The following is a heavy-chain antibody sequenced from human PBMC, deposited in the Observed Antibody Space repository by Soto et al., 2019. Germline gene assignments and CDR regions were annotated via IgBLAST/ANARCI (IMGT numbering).Heavy chain of an antibody. CDR3: ARHSVDEGYSSGWYFDS. D-gene: IGHD6-19*01. Sequence: QLQLQESGPGLVKTSETLFLTCTVSGGSISSRNYFWGWIRQPPGQGLEWIGSVYRNVRTYYNPAPKSRLTMYGDTSKNQFFLKRRSVTATDTAVYYCARHSVDEGYSSGWYFDSWGQGTLVTVSS. J-gene: IGHJ4*02. CDR1: GGSISSRNYF. CDR2: VYRNVRT. V-gene: IGHV4-39*01.